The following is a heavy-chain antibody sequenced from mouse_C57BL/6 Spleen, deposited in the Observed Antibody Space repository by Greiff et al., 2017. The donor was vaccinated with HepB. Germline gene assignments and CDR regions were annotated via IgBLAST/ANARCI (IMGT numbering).Heavy chain of an antibody. CDR3: TRDRGHDYGNAWFAY. V-gene: IGHV5-9-1*02. CDR1: GFTFSSYA. Sequence: EVMLVESGEGLVKPGGSLKLSCAASGFTFSSYAMSWVRQTPEKRLEWVAYISSGGDYIYYADTVKGRFTISRDNARNTLYLQMSSLKSEDTAMYYCTRDRGHDYGNAWFAYWGQGTLVTVSA. D-gene: IGHD2-1*01. J-gene: IGHJ3*01. CDR2: ISSGGDYI.